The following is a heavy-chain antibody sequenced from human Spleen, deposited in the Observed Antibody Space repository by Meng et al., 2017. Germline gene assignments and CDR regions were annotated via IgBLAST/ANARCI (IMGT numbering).Heavy chain of an antibody. Sequence: QVQRVESGGGVVQSGRSLRLTCAASGFAFSSYAMHWVRQAPGKGLEWVAIISYDGSNKYYADSVKGRFTISRDNSKNTLYLQMNSLRAEDTAVYYCARESQVGLLDWGQGTLVTVSS. D-gene: IGHD3-16*01. CDR1: GFAFSSYA. V-gene: IGHV3-30*04. CDR3: ARESQVGLLD. J-gene: IGHJ4*02. CDR2: ISYDGSNK.